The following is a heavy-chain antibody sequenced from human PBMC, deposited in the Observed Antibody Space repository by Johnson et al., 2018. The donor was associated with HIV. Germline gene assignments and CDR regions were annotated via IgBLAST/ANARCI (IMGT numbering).Heavy chain of an antibody. CDR2: ISWNGGDT. V-gene: IGHV3-20*04. CDR3: ARAYMSSGSYYDAFDI. D-gene: IGHD1-26*01. Sequence: MLLVESGGGEVRPGGSLRLACVASGFIFDDYGLTWVRQAPGKGLEWVSGISWNGGDTGYADSVRGRFTISRDNAKNSLYLQMNSLRAEDTALYYCARAYMSSGSYYDAFDIWGQGTKVIVSS. CDR1: GFIFDDYG. J-gene: IGHJ3*02.